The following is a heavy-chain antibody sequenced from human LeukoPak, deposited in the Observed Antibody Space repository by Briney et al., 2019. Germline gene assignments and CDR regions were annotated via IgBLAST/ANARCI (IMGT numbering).Heavy chain of an antibody. CDR1: GFTFSSYW. D-gene: IGHD3-9*01. Sequence: GGSLRLSCAASGFTFSSYWMSWVRQAPGKGREWVANIKQDGSEKYYVDSVKGRFTISRGNAKNSLYLQMNSLRAEDTAVYYCASSGPYYDILTGSPRGSDAFDIWGQGTVVTVSS. CDR3: ASSGPYYDILTGSPRGSDAFDI. J-gene: IGHJ3*02. V-gene: IGHV3-7*01. CDR2: IKQDGSEK.